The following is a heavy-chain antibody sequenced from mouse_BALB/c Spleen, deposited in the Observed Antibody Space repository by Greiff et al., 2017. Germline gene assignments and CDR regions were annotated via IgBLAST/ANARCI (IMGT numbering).Heavy chain of an antibody. CDR1: GFTFSSYA. CDR3: AREGLLRLLDTMDY. CDR2: ISRGGST. J-gene: IGHJ4*01. V-gene: IGHV5-6-5*01. D-gene: IGHD1-2*01. Sequence: DVHLVESGGGLVKPGGSLKLSCAASGFTFSSYAMSWVRQTPEKRLEWVASISRGGSTYYPDSVKGRFTISRDNARNILYLQMSSLGSEDTAMYCCAREGLLRLLDTMDYWGQGTSVTVSS.